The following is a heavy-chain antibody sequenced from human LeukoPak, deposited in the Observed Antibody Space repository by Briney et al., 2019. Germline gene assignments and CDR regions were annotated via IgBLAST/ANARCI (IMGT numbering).Heavy chain of an antibody. Sequence: GGSLRLSCAASGFTFDDYGMSWVRQAPGKGLEWVSAISGSGGSTYYADSVKGRFTISRDNSKNTLYLQMNSLRAEDTAVYYCAKEPPQWELHGVVWFDPWGQGTLVTVSS. D-gene: IGHD1-26*01. CDR3: AKEPPQWELHGVVWFDP. CDR1: GFTFDDYG. CDR2: ISGSGGST. J-gene: IGHJ5*02. V-gene: IGHV3-23*01.